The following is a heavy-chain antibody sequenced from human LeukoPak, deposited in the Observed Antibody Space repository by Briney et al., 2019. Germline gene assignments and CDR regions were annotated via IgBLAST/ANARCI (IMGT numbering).Heavy chain of an antibody. Sequence: PGGSLRLSCGASGFIVSNNYMSWVHQAPGKGLEWVSVIYSGGSTFYADSVKGRFTISRDNSKSTVYLQMNSLRAEDTAVYYCARKAGRSEDWGQGTLVTVSS. J-gene: IGHJ4*02. V-gene: IGHV3-53*01. CDR2: IYSGGST. CDR1: GFIVSNNY. D-gene: IGHD6-19*01. CDR3: ARKAGRSED.